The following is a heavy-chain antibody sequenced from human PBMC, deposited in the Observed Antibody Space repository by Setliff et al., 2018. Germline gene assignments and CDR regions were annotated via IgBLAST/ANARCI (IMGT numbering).Heavy chain of an antibody. V-gene: IGHV4-59*08. D-gene: IGHD4-17*01. Sequence: PSETLSLTCTVSGGSISSYYWSWIRQPPGKGLEWIGYIYYSGSTNYNPSLKSRVTISVDTSKNQFSLKLSSVTAADTAVYYCARFYGDYQFDYWGPGTLVTVSS. J-gene: IGHJ4*02. CDR3: ARFYGDYQFDY. CDR2: IYYSGST. CDR1: GGSISSYY.